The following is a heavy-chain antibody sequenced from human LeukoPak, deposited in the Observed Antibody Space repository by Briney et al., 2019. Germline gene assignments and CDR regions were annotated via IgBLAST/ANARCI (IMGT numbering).Heavy chain of an antibody. J-gene: IGHJ1*01. V-gene: IGHV4-34*01. CDR1: GGSFGGYY. CDR3: ASWMVGRGIRRFFQH. CDR2: INHSGST. D-gene: IGHD2-15*01. Sequence: SETLSLTCVVYGGSFGGYYWSWIRQPPGKGLEWIGEINHSGSTNYNPSLKSRVTISVDTSKNQFSLKLSSVTAADTAVYYCASWMVGRGIRRFFQHWGQGTLVTVSS.